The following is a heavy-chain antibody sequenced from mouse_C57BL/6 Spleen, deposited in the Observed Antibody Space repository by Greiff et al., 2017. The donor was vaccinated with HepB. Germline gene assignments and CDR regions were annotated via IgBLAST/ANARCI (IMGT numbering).Heavy chain of an antibody. J-gene: IGHJ1*03. CDR2: IYPGDGDT. D-gene: IGHD1-1*01. CDR3: APFITTVVEGYFDV. Sequence: QVQLKQSGPELVKPGASVKISCKASGYAFSSSWMNWVKQRPGKGLEWIGRIYPGDGDTNYNGKFKGKATLTADKSSSTAYMQLSSLTSEDSAVYFCAPFITTVVEGYFDVWGTGTTVTVSS. CDR1: GYAFSSSW. V-gene: IGHV1-82*01.